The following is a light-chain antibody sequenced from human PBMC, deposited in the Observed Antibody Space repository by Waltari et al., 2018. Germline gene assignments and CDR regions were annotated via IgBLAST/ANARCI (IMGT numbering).Light chain of an antibody. V-gene: IGKV2-30*02. CDR3: MQSTHWPPWT. CDR2: KVS. J-gene: IGKJ1*01. Sequence: DVVMTQSPRSLSVTLGQPASISCRSSQSLVHSDGDTYLHWFQQRPGQSPRRLINKVSERDPGVPDRFSGSGSGTDFTLEISTLEAEDVGVYYCMQSTHWPPWTFGQGTKMEIK. CDR1: QSLVHSDGDTY.